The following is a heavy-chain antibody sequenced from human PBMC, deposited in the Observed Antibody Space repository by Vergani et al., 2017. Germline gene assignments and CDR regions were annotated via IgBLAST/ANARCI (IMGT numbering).Heavy chain of an antibody. CDR2: IQCDGSNQ. V-gene: IGHV3-30*02. CDR3: AKHFRGWGIDY. J-gene: IGHJ4*02. CDR1: GFTLSNYD. Sequence: QVQLVESGGGVVQRGGSLRLSCATSGFTLSNYDMQWIRQGPGKGLEFVAFIQCDGSNQYYADSVKGRFTLSRDFSKNTLYLQMNSLRTDDTATYYCAKHFRGWGIDYWCQGTKVIVSS. D-gene: IGHD3-16*01.